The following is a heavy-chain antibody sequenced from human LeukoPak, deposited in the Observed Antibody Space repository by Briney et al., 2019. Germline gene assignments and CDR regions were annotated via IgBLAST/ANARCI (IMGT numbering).Heavy chain of an antibody. Sequence: GGSLRLSCAASEFPFNGCWMSWVRQAPGKGLECVANINQDGSEKYYVDSVRGRFTISRDNAKNSLYLQMNSLRAEDTAVYYCARGRGQLVRWGQGTLVTVSS. J-gene: IGHJ4*02. CDR3: ARGRGQLVR. CDR1: EFPFNGCW. D-gene: IGHD6-6*01. V-gene: IGHV3-7*01. CDR2: INQDGSEK.